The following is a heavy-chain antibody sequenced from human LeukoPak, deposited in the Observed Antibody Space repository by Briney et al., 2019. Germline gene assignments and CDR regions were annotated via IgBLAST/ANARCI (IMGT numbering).Heavy chain of an antibody. CDR1: GGSFSGYY. J-gene: IGHJ4*02. D-gene: IGHD2-8*02. V-gene: IGHV4-34*01. CDR3: ASPVLQL. CDR2: INHSGST. Sequence: SETLSLTCAVYGGSFSGYYWSWIRQPPGKGLEWIGEINHSGSTNYNPSFKSRVTISVDTSKNQFSLKLSSVTAADTAVYYCASPVLQLWGQGTLVTVSS.